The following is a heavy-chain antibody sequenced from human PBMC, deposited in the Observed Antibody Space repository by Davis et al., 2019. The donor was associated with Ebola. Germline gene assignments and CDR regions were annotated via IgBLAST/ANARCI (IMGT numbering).Heavy chain of an antibody. CDR2: IVPTLALV. CDR3: ARGPHCTGASCYSYYNHYMDV. D-gene: IGHD2-8*02. CDR1: GFTFTGYF. Sequence: SVKVSCKASGFTFTGYFFHWVRQVRGQGLEWVGGIVPTLALVQYAQKFRGRVTISADESTTTAYMELNSLTSEDTAVYYCARGPHCTGASCYSYYNHYMDVWGNGTAVIVSS. J-gene: IGHJ6*03. V-gene: IGHV1-69*10.